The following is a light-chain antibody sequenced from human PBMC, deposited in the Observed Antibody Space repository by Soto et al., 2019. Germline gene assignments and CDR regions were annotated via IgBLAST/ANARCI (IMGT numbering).Light chain of an antibody. CDR3: SSYTSSSTCV. J-gene: IGLJ1*01. CDR2: DVS. Sequence: ALSKPASVNGAPGQSITISCTGTSSDVGGYNDVSWYQQHPGKAPKRKIYDVSNRPSGVSTRFSGSKSGTTASLTISWLPAEHEADYYSSSYTSSSTCVFGTGTKVTVL. V-gene: IGLV2-14*01. CDR1: SSDVGGYND.